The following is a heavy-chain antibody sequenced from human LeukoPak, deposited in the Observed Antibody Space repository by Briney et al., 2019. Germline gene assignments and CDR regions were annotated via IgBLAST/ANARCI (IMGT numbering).Heavy chain of an antibody. J-gene: IGHJ6*02. CDR3: AKALSGGDYYYYGMDV. V-gene: IGHV3-23*01. Sequence: GGSLRLSCAASGFTFSSYAMSWVRQAPGKGLEWVSAISGSGGSTYYADSVKGRFTIPRDNSKNTLYLQMNSLRAEDTAVYYCAKALSGGDYYYYGMDVWGQGTTVTVSS. D-gene: IGHD3-16*01. CDR2: ISGSGGST. CDR1: GFTFSSYA.